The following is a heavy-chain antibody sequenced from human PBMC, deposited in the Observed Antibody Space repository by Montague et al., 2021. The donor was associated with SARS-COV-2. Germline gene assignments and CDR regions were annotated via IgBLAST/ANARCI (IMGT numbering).Heavy chain of an antibody. Sequence: CAISGESVSSNSATWNWVRQSPSRGREWLGRTYYRSKWYNDYAVSVRGRVTINPDTSKNQFSLQLSSVTPEDTAIYYCTSGREGNYNVMDVWGQGTTVTVSS. V-gene: IGHV6-1*01. D-gene: IGHD1-1*01. CDR2: TYYRSKWYN. CDR1: GESVSSNSAT. J-gene: IGHJ6*02. CDR3: TSGREGNYNVMDV.